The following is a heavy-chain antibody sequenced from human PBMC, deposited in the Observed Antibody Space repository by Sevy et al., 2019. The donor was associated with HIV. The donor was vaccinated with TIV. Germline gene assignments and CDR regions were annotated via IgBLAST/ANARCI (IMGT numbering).Heavy chain of an antibody. V-gene: IGHV1-46*01. CDR3: AVSQFCGGDCYYFDQ. D-gene: IGHD2-21*02. Sequence: ASVKVSCRTSTYSSTIYYMQWVRQAPGQGLEWMGLINPSGGGTSYTQKFQDRVTMTWDTSTGKVYMDLSSLRSEDTAVYYCAVSQFCGGDCYYFDQWGQGTLVTVSS. J-gene: IGHJ4*02. CDR2: INPSGGGT. CDR1: TYSSTIYY.